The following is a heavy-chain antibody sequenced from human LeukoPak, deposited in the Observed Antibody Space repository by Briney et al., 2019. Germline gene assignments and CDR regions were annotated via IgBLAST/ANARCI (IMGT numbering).Heavy chain of an antibody. CDR2: IYYSGST. V-gene: IGHV4-59*01. D-gene: IGHD5-18*01. CDR3: ARYQLWPYNWFDP. CDR1: GGSISSYY. J-gene: IGHJ5*02. Sequence: PSETLSLTCTVSGGSISSYYWSWIRQPPGKGLEWIGYIYYSGSTNYNPSLKSRVTISVDTSKNQFSLKLSSVTAADTAVYYCARYQLWPYNWFDPWGQGTLVTVSS.